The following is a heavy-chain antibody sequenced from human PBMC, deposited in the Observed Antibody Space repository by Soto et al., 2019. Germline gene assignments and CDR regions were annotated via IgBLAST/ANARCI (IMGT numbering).Heavy chain of an antibody. CDR1: GFTFSTYG. CDR2: ISYDGNNK. V-gene: IGHV3-30*18. CDR3: AKDPGPLGIQQWLSVDF. J-gene: IGHJ4*02. D-gene: IGHD5-18*01. Sequence: SLRLSCAASGFTFSTYGMHWVRQAPGKGLEWVAVISYDGNNKYYADSVKGRFTISRDNSKNTLYLEVNSLRAEDTAVYYCAKDPGPLGIQQWLSVDFWGQGTLVTVSS.